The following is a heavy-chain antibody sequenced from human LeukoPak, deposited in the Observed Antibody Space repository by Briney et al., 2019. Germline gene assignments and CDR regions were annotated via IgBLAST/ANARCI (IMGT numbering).Heavy chain of an antibody. CDR2: ISGSGGST. J-gene: IGHJ4*02. CDR3: AKGVTTRRWLPRDYFDY. V-gene: IGHV3-23*01. Sequence: PGGSLRLSCSASGFTFSSYAMTWVRQAPGKGLEWVSTISGSGGSTYYADSVKGRFTISRDNSKNTLYVQMNSLRAEDTAVYYCAKGVTTRRWLPRDYFDYWGQGTLVTVSS. D-gene: IGHD5-18*01. CDR1: GFTFSSYA.